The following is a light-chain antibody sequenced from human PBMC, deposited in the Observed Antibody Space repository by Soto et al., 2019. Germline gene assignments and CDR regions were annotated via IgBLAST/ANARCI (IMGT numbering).Light chain of an antibody. CDR3: QSYDTSLSGVV. V-gene: IGLV1-40*01. Sequence: QLVLTQPPSVSGAPGQRVTISCTGSSSNIGAGYDVQWYHQLPGTAPKLLIYGNNNRPSGVPDRFSGSKSGTSASLAITGLQAEDEADYYCQSYDTSLSGVVFGGGTKVTVL. CDR2: GNN. J-gene: IGLJ2*01. CDR1: SSNIGAGYD.